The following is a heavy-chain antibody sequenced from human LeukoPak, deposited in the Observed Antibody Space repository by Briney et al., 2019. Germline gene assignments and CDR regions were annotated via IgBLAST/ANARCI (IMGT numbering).Heavy chain of an antibody. CDR3: ARDPGVPAATRSFDY. J-gene: IGHJ4*02. V-gene: IGHV1-46*01. D-gene: IGHD2-2*01. Sequence: ASVKVSCKASGYTFTSYYMHWVRQAPGQGLEWMGIINPSGGSTSYAQKFQGRVTMTRDTSTSTVYMELSSLRSEDTAVYYCARDPGVPAATRSFDYWGQGTLVTVSS. CDR2: INPSGGST. CDR1: GYTFTSYY.